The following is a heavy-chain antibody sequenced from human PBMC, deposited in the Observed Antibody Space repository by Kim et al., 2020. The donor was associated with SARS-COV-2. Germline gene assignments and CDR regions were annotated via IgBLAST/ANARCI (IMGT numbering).Heavy chain of an antibody. CDR3: AKGIGTMVRGTKVDY. Sequence: GGSLRLSCAASGFTFSTYAMTWVRQAPGKGLEWVSGISGNGGSTYHADSERGRFTISRDNSKNTLYLQMNSLRTEDTAAYYCAKGIGTMVRGTKVDYWGQGTLVTVSS. J-gene: IGHJ4*02. CDR2: ISGNGGST. CDR1: GFTFSTYA. D-gene: IGHD3-10*01. V-gene: IGHV3-23*01.